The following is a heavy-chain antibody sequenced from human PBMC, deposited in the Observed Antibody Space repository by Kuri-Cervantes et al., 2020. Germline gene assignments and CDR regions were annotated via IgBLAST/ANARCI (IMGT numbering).Heavy chain of an antibody. V-gene: IGHV3-23*01. Sequence: GGSLRLSCAASGFTFSSHAMSWVRQAPGKGLEWVSSISGSGGSTYHADSVKGRFTISRDNSKNTLYLQMNSLRAEDTAVYYCASRPYCSSTSCYPYYYYGMDVWGQGTTVTVSS. J-gene: IGHJ6*02. D-gene: IGHD2-2*01. CDR2: ISGSGGST. CDR3: ASRPYCSSTSCYPYYYYGMDV. CDR1: GFTFSSHA.